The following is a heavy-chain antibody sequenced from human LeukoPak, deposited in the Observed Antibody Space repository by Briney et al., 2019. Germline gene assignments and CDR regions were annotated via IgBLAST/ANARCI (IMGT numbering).Heavy chain of an antibody. Sequence: GGSLRLSCAASGFTVSSNYMSWVRQAPGKGLEWVSYISSSGSTIYYADSVKGRFTISRDNAKNSLYLQMNSLGAEDTAVYYCARDGGGYDILTGEHMDVWGKGTTVTISS. D-gene: IGHD3-9*01. CDR3: ARDGGGYDILTGEHMDV. V-gene: IGHV3-11*04. J-gene: IGHJ6*03. CDR1: GFTVSSNY. CDR2: ISSSGSTI.